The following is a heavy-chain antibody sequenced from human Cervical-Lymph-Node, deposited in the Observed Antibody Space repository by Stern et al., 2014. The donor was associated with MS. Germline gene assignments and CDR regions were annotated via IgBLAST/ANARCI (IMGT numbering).Heavy chain of an antibody. CDR1: GYTFANYW. J-gene: IGHJ3*01. Sequence: EVQLVQSGAEVKKPGESLKISCKSSGYTFANYWIAWVRQMPGKGLEWLAIIYPGDSETKYSPSFQGQVTISADRSISTAYLQWNSLKASDTAMYFCARQYNDAVGAFDLWGPGTKVTVSS. V-gene: IGHV5-51*01. D-gene: IGHD6-19*01. CDR2: IYPGDSET. CDR3: ARQYNDAVGAFDL.